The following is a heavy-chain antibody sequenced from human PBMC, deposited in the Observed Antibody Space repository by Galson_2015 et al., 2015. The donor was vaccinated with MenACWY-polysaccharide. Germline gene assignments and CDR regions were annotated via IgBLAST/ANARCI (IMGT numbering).Heavy chain of an antibody. CDR3: ARGIDYGMDV. V-gene: IGHV3-30*02. CDR2: IQYDGGTK. J-gene: IGHJ6*02. Sequence: SLRLSCAASGFTISPNGMHWVRQAPGKGLEWVAFIQYDGGTKNFVDSVKGRFTISRDNSKDTLFLQMNNLRPEDTAVYYCARGIDYGMDVWVQGTTVAVSS. CDR1: GFTISPNG. D-gene: IGHD2/OR15-2a*01.